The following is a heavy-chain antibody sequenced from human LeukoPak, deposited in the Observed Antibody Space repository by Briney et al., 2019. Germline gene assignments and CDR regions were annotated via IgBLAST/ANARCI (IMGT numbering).Heavy chain of an antibody. J-gene: IGHJ4*02. V-gene: IGHV1-69*05. Sequence: SVKVSCKASGGTFSSYAISWVRQAPGQGLEWMGGIIPIFGTANYAHKFQGRVTITTDESTSTAYMELSSLRSEDTAVYYCARDREATYDSSGYYDYWGQGTLVTVSS. CDR2: IIPIFGTA. CDR3: ARDREATYDSSGYYDY. CDR1: GGTFSSYA. D-gene: IGHD3-22*01.